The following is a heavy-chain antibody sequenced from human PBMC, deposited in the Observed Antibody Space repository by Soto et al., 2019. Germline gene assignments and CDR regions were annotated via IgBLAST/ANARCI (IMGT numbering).Heavy chain of an antibody. J-gene: IGHJ6*02. D-gene: IGHD3-3*01. CDR1: GDTFTSYY. CDR2: INPSGGST. CDR3: ARDNVFKSLEGREYYYGMDV. Sequence: ASVKVSCKAPGDTFTSYYLNWVRQAPGQGLEWMGVINPSGGSTSYAQKFQGRVTMTRDTSTSTVYMELSSLRSEDTAVYYCARDNVFKSLEGREYYYGMDVWGQGTTVTVSS. V-gene: IGHV1-46*01.